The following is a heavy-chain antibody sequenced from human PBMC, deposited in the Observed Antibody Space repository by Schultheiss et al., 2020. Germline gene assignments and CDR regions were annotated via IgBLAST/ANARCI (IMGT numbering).Heavy chain of an antibody. Sequence: GGSLRLSCAASGLTFSSYGMHWVRQAPGKGLEWVAVIWYDGSNKYYADSVKGRFTISRDNSKNTLYLQMNSLRAEDTAVYYCAREWGSYFMGQNWFDPWGQGTLVTVSS. CDR1: GLTFSSYG. CDR2: IWYDGSNK. D-gene: IGHD1-26*01. J-gene: IGHJ5*02. CDR3: AREWGSYFMGQNWFDP. V-gene: IGHV3-33*01.